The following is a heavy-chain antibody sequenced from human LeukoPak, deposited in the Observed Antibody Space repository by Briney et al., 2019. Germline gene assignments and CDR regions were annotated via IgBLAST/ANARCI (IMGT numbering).Heavy chain of an antibody. J-gene: IGHJ6*02. CDR3: TTPRELRFLDWDYYGMDV. Sequence: PGGSLRLPCAASGFTFSNAWMSWVRQAPGKGLEWVGRIKSKTDGGTTDYAAPVKGRFTISRDDSKNTLYLQMNSLKTEDTAVYYCTTPRELRFLDWDYYGMDVWGQGTTVTVSS. CDR1: GFTFSNAW. CDR2: IKSKTDGGTT. D-gene: IGHD3-3*01. V-gene: IGHV3-15*01.